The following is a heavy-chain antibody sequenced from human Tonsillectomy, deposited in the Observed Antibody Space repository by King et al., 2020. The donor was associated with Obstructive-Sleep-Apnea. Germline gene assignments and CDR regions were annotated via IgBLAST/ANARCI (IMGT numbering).Heavy chain of an antibody. CDR3: ARDPTQWLVDY. D-gene: IGHD6-19*01. V-gene: IGHV4-39*07. Sequence: QLQESGPGLVKPSETLSLTCNVSGGSISSSTYYWGWIRQPPGKGLEWTGSIYYSGSTHYNPSLKSRATISLDTSKNQFSLKLSSVTAADTAMYYCARDPTQWLVDYWGQGTLVTVSS. CDR2: IYYSGST. J-gene: IGHJ4*02. CDR1: GGSISSSTYY.